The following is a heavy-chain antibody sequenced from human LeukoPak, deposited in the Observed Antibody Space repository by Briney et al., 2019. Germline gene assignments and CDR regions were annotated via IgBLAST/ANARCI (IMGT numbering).Heavy chain of an antibody. CDR1: GGSISSSSYY. CDR2: IYYSGST. D-gene: IGHD6-19*01. J-gene: IGHJ5*02. V-gene: IGHV4-39*07. CDR3: ARDLMGQAWYSSGYEAGFDP. Sequence: SETLSLTCTVSGGSISSSSYYWGWIRQPPGKGLEWIGSIYYSGSTNSNPSLRSRVTISVDTSKNQFSLKLSSVTAADTAVYYCARDLMGQAWYSSGYEAGFDPWGQGTLVTVSS.